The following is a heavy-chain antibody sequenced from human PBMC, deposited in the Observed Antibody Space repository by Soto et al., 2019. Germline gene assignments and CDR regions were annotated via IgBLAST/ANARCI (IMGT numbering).Heavy chain of an antibody. J-gene: IGHJ3*02. CDR1: GGSISSYY. V-gene: IGHV4-59*08. CDR3: TRYEYSRYAYGDAFDI. Sequence: PSETLSLTCTVSGGSISSYYWSWIRQPPGKGLEWIGYIYYSGSTNYNPSLKSRVTISVDTSKNQFSLKLSSVTAADTAVYYCTRYEYSRYAYGDAFDISGQGTMVTVSS. D-gene: IGHD5-12*01. CDR2: IYYSGST.